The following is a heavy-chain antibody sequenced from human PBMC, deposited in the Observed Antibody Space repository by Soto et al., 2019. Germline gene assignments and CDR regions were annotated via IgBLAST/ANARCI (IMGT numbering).Heavy chain of an antibody. CDR2: IYWDGDK. Sequence: QINLIESGPTLVKPTQTLTLTCTFSGFSLSTSGAAVGWVRQPPGRALEWLALIYWDGDKRYNASLGNRLTITKDTSMNQVVVTLTNVEPADTATYYCAHRATMTIFGLIIDNGIWFDPWGQGTRVIVSS. CDR1: GFSLSTSGAA. D-gene: IGHD3-3*01. J-gene: IGHJ5*02. CDR3: AHRATMTIFGLIIDNGIWFDP. V-gene: IGHV2-5*02.